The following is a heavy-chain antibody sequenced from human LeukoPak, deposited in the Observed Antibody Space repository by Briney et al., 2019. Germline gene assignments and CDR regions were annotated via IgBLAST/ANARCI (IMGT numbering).Heavy chain of an antibody. J-gene: IGHJ4*02. CDR3: ARVAGYSYGDDY. D-gene: IGHD5-18*01. V-gene: IGHV3-21*01. CDR2: ISSSSYI. CDR1: GFTFSSYS. Sequence: GESLRLSCAASGFTFSSYSMTWVRQAPGKGLEWVSSISSSSYIYYADSVKGRFTISRDNAKNSLYLQMNSLRAEDTAVYYCARVAGYSYGDDYWGQGTLVTVSS.